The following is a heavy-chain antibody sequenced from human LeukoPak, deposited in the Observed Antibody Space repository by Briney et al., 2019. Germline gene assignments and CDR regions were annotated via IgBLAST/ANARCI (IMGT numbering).Heavy chain of an antibody. CDR2: IYTSGST. V-gene: IGHV4-61*02. Sequence: SQTLSLTCTVSGGSISSGSYYWSWIRQPAGKGLEWIGRIYTSGSTNYNPSLKSRVTIPVDTSKNQFSLKLSSVTAADTAVYYCARGTTAHLFEDYWGQGTLVTVSS. D-gene: IGHD4-17*01. CDR3: ARGTTAHLFEDY. J-gene: IGHJ4*02. CDR1: GGSISSGSYY.